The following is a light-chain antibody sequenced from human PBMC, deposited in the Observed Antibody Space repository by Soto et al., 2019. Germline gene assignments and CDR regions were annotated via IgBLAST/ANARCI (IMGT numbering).Light chain of an antibody. CDR1: LGVSES. J-gene: IGKJ4*01. CDR3: QPYDSWPLT. Sequence: EVVLTQSPATLSVSPGEGVTLYCRTSLGVSESLAWYQHKPGQAPRLLISDTSTRATGVPARFSGSRSGTEFTLTISSLQSEDFALYYCQPYDSWPLTFGGGTKVDI. V-gene: IGKV3D-15*01. CDR2: DTS.